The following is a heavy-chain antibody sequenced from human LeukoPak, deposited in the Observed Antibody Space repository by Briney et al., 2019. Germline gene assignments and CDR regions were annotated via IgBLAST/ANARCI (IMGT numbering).Heavy chain of an antibody. J-gene: IGHJ4*02. CDR1: GFTFSSYS. Sequence: PGGSLRLSCAASGFTFSSYSMSWVRQAPGKGLEWVSCISSSSSTIYYADSVKGRFTISRDNAKNSLYLQMNSLRAEDTAVYYCAREPYYYDSSGYYYTYYFDYWGQGTLVTVSS. CDR3: AREPYYYDSSGYYYTYYFDY. D-gene: IGHD3-22*01. CDR2: ISSSSSTI. V-gene: IGHV3-48*04.